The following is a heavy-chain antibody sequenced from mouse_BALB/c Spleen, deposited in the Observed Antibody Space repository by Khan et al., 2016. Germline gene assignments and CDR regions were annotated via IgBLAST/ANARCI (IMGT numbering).Heavy chain of an antibody. Sequence: EVQLQESGPGLVKPSQSLSLTCTVTGYSITSDYAWNWIRQFPGNKLEWMGYISYSGSTSYNPSLKSRISITRDTSKNQFFLQLNSVTTEDTATYYCARFSTTGVAYYFDYWGQGTTLTVSS. CDR3: ARFSTTGVAYYFDY. J-gene: IGHJ2*01. CDR1: GYSITSDYA. D-gene: IGHD1-1*01. CDR2: ISYSGST. V-gene: IGHV3-2*02.